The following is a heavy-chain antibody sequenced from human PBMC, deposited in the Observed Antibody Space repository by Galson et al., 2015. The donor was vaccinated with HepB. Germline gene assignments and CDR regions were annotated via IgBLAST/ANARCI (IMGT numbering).Heavy chain of an antibody. D-gene: IGHD5-18*01. CDR1: GFTFSSYS. CDR2: ISSSSSTI. CDR3: AREGYSYGSYFDY. Sequence: SLRLSCAASGFTFSSYSMNWVRQAPGKGLEWVSYISSSSSTIYYADSVKGRFTISRDNAKNSLYLQMNSLRAEDTAVYYCAREGYSYGSYFDYWGQGTLVTVSS. J-gene: IGHJ4*02. V-gene: IGHV3-48*01.